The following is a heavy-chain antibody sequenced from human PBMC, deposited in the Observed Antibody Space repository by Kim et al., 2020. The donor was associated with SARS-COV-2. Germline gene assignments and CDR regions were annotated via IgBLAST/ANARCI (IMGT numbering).Heavy chain of an antibody. CDR3: AKDFFGVGATARVANYFDY. J-gene: IGHJ4*02. D-gene: IGHD1-26*01. V-gene: IGHV3-23*01. Sequence: GGSLRLSCAASGFTFSSHAMSWVRQPPGKGLEWVSGISGSGANTYYADSVKGRFTISRDNSKRTLYLQMNSLRAEDTAVYYCAKDFFGVGATARVANYFDYWGQGTLVTVSS. CDR1: GFTFSSHA. CDR2: ISGSGANT.